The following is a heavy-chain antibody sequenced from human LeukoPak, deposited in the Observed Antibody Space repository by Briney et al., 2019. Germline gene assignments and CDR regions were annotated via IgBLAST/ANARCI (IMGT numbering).Heavy chain of an antibody. CDR2: ISYDGSNK. D-gene: IGHD5-18*01. CDR1: GFIFGDYA. Sequence: GGSLRLSCAASGFIFGDYAMHWVRQAPGKGLEWVAVISYDGSNKYYADSVKGRFTISRDNSKNTLYLQMGSLRAEDMAVYYCARPRGWIQLWYAFDIWGQGTMVTVSS. CDR3: ARPRGWIQLWYAFDI. V-gene: IGHV3-30*14. J-gene: IGHJ3*02.